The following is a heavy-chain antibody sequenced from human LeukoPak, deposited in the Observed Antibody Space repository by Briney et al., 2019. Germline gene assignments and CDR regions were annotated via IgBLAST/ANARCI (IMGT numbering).Heavy chain of an antibody. D-gene: IGHD2-2*01. J-gene: IGHJ4*02. V-gene: IGHV4-59*08. CDR2: IYYSGST. Sequence: SETLSLTCTVSGGSISSYYWSWIRQPPGKGLEWIGFIYYSGSTNYNPSLKSRVTISVDTSKNQFSLKLSSVTAADTAAYYCARRGSSTSTDYWGQGALVIVPS. CDR3: ARRGSSTSTDY. CDR1: GGSISSYY.